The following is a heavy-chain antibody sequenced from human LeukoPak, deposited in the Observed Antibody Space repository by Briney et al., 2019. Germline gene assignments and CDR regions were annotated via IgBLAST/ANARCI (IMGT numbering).Heavy chain of an antibody. Sequence: GGSLRLSCGASGITFSSYGMHWVRQAPGMGLEWVASISSDGTKKYYADSVKGRFTISRDNSKNTLYLQMNSLRIEDTAVYYCAKRGEVSSWYKRLKLYFDYWGQGTLVTVSS. CDR3: AKRGEVSSWYKRLKLYFDY. D-gene: IGHD6-13*01. V-gene: IGHV3-30*18. J-gene: IGHJ4*02. CDR1: GITFSSYG. CDR2: ISSDGTKK.